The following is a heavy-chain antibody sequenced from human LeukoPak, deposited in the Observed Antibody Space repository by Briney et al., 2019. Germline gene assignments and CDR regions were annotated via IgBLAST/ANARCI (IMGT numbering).Heavy chain of an antibody. J-gene: IGHJ6*02. CDR1: GVSISSYY. Sequence: SETLSLTCTGSGVSISSYYWSWIRQPPGKGLEGIVYIYYSGSTNYNPSLKSRVTISVDTSKNQFSLKLSSVTAADTAVYYCARDRGPNYGMDVWGQGTTVTVSS. CDR3: ARDRGPNYGMDV. CDR2: IYYSGST. V-gene: IGHV4-59*01. D-gene: IGHD3-10*01.